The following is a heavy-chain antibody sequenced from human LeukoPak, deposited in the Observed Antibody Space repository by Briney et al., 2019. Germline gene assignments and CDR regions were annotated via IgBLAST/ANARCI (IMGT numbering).Heavy chain of an antibody. CDR3: ARDLLRYFDSGGMDV. V-gene: IGHV3-23*01. D-gene: IGHD3-9*01. Sequence: GGSLRLSCAASGFTFSSYAVSWVRQAPGKGLEWVSTIDGNGDNTYYADSVKGRFTISRDNSKNTLYLQMNSLRAEDTAVYYCARDLLRYFDSGGMDVWGQGTTVTVSS. CDR2: IDGNGDNT. CDR1: GFTFSSYA. J-gene: IGHJ6*02.